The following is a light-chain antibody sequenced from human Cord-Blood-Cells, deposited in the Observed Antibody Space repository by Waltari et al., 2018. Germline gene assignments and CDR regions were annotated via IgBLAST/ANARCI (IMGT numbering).Light chain of an antibody. J-gene: IGLJ2*01. CDR1: KLGAKY. CDR3: QAWDSSTVV. V-gene: IGLV3-1*01. CDR2: QDS. Sequence: SYELTQPPSVSVSPGQTASITCSGEKLGAKYACWYPQKPGQYPVLVIYQDSKRPSGIPERFSGSNSGNTATLTISGTQAMDEADYYCQAWDSSTVVFGGGTKLTVL.